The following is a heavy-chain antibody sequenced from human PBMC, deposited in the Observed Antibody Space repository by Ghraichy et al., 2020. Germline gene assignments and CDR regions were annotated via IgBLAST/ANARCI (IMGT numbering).Heavy chain of an antibody. CDR3: ARDRERYSGSGSSFDY. V-gene: IGHV6-1*01. CDR2: TYYRYKWNN. Sequence: SQTLSLTCAISGDSVSSNRAGWNWIRQSPSRGLEWLGRTYYRYKWNNDFALSVKSRITIKPDTSKNHFSLQLNSVTPEDTAVYYCARDRERYSGSGSSFDYWGQGTRVTVSS. D-gene: IGHD3-10*01. J-gene: IGHJ4*02. CDR1: GDSVSSNRAG.